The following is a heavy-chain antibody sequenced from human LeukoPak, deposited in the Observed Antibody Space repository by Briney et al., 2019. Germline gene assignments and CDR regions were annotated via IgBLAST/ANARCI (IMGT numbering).Heavy chain of an antibody. CDR3: ARGAWGSNLEFDT. CDR2: ISTYNGHT. Sequence: VSVKVSCKASGYTFIDYGVSWVRQAPGQGLEWMGWISTYNGHTYYAQKLQGRVTMTTDTSTSTAYMELRSLRSDDTAVYYCARGAWGSNLEFDTWGQGTRVTVSS. CDR1: GYTFIDYG. J-gene: IGHJ5*02. V-gene: IGHV1-18*01. D-gene: IGHD4-11*01.